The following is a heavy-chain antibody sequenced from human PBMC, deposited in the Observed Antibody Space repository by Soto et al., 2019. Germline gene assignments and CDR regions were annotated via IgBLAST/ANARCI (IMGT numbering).Heavy chain of an antibody. CDR1: GFTFSSYD. CDR3: ARLNYYYGMDV. J-gene: IGHJ6*02. Sequence: LRLSCAASGFTFSSYDMHWVRQATGKGLEWVSAIGTAGDTYYPGSVKGRFTISRENAKNSLYLQMNSLRAGDTAVYYCARLNYYYGMDVWGQGTTVTVSS. V-gene: IGHV3-13*01. CDR2: IGTAGDT.